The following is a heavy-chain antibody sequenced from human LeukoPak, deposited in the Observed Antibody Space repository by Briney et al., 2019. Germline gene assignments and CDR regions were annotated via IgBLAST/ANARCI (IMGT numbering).Heavy chain of an antibody. J-gene: IGHJ4*02. D-gene: IGHD3-3*01. CDR1: GFTFSSYW. CDR2: IKQDGSEK. V-gene: IGHV3-7*01. Sequence: GGSLRLSCAASGFTFSSYWMSWVRQAPGKGLEWVANIKQDGSEKYYVDSVKGRFTNSRDNAKNSLYLQMNSLRAEDTAVYYCARGRITIFGVVTPEFDYWGQGTLVTVSS. CDR3: ARGRITIFGVVTPEFDY.